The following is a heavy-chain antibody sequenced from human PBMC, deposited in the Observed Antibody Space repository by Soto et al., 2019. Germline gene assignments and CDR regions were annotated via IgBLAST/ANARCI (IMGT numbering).Heavy chain of an antibody. V-gene: IGHV3-21*01. D-gene: IGHD6-6*01. CDR2: ISSSSSYI. J-gene: IGHJ4*02. CDR1: GFTFSSYS. CDR3: ARGFSSSYFDY. Sequence: EVQLVESGGGLVKPGGSLRLSCAASGFTFSSYSMNWVRQAPGKGLEWVSSISSSSSYIYYADSVKGRFTISRDNAKNSLYLQMNSLRAADTAVYYCARGFSSSYFDYWGQGTLVTVSS.